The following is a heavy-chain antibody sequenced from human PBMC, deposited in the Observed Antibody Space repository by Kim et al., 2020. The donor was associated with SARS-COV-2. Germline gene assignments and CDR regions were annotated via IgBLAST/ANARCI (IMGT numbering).Heavy chain of an antibody. CDR2: ITSGPNK. J-gene: IGHJ4*01. D-gene: IGHD2-15*01. V-gene: IGHV3-21*01. Sequence: GGSLRLSCAASRFTFNDYYMNWVRQAPGKGLEWVSSITSGPNKYYAGSVTARLTSSSNSTESSFYLQMHNLNTVNTAVTYLAKCCTGGSCNDRAGAFDY. CDR3: AKCCTGGSCNDRAGAFDY. CDR1: RFTFNDYY.